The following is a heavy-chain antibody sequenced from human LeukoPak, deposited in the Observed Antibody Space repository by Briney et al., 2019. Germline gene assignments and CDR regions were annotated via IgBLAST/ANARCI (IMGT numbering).Heavy chain of an antibody. J-gene: IGHJ6*02. CDR3: ARVGLGYGEALFYYYYGMDV. Sequence: GGSLRLSCAASGFTFSSYGMHWVRQAPGKGLEWVAVIWYDGSNKYYADSVKDRFTISRDNSKNTLYLQVNSLRAEDTAVYYCARVGLGYGEALFYYYYGMDVWGQGTTVTVSS. V-gene: IGHV3-33*01. D-gene: IGHD4-17*01. CDR1: GFTFSSYG. CDR2: IWYDGSNK.